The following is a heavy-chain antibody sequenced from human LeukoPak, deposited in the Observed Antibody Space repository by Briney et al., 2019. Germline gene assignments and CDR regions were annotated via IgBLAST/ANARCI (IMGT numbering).Heavy chain of an antibody. CDR3: ARGPYGDYEYFQH. J-gene: IGHJ1*01. CDR1: GGSISSGSYS. V-gene: IGHV4-61*02. CDR2: IRTSGST. D-gene: IGHD4-17*01. Sequence: SQTLSLTCTVSGGSISSGSYSWRWIRQPAGKGLEWIGLIRTSGSTNYNPSLKSRGTMSVDTSKNQFSLKLSSVTAADTAVYYCARGPYGDYEYFQHWGQGTLVTVSS.